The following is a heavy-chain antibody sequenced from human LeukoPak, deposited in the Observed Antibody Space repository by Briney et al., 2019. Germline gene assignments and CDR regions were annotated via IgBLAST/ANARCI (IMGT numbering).Heavy chain of an antibody. CDR3: ARGGGTTAYY. CDR2: IYYTGST. Sequence: SETLSLTCTVSGGSISSYYWSWIRQPPGKGLEWIGYIYYTGSTYYNPSLKSRVTISLDTSKNQFSLKLTSVTAADTAVYYCARGGGTTAYYWGQGTLVTVSS. D-gene: IGHD1-26*01. CDR1: GGSISSYY. V-gene: IGHV4-59*01. J-gene: IGHJ4*02.